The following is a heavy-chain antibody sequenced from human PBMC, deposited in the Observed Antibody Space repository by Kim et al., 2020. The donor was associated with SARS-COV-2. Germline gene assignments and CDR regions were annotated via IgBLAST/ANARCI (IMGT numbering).Heavy chain of an antibody. V-gene: IGHV1-46*01. D-gene: IGHD6-13*01. CDR3: ARLHSSREQYFQH. CDR2: INPSGGST. CDR1: GYTFTSFY. J-gene: IGHJ1*01. Sequence: ASVKVSCKASGYTFTSFYMHWVRQAPGQGLEWMGIINPSGGSTSYAQKFQGRVTMTRDTSTSTVYMELSSLRSEDTAVYYCARLHSSREQYFQHWGQGTLVTVSS.